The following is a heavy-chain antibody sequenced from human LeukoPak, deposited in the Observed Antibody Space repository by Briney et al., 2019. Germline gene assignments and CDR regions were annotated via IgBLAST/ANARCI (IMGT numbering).Heavy chain of an antibody. CDR2: ISSSSSYI. CDR3: ARDTTYYYGSGSDY. CDR1: GFTFSSHS. J-gene: IGHJ4*02. V-gene: IGHV3-21*01. Sequence: GGSLRLSCAASGFTFSSHSMNWVRQAPGKGLEWVSSISSSSSYIYYADSVKGRFTISRDNAKNSLYLQMNSLRAEDTAVYYCARDTTYYYGSGSDYWGQGTLVTVSS. D-gene: IGHD3-10*01.